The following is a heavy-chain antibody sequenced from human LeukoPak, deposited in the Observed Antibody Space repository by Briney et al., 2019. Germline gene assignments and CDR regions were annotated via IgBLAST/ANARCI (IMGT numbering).Heavy chain of an antibody. CDR2: INSDGSST. CDR3: ARDTVLWFGESYDPYNWFDP. Sequence: PGGSLRLSCAASGFTFSSYWMHWVRQAPGKGLVWVSRINSDGSSTSCADSVKGRFTISRDNAKNTLYLQMNSLRAEDTAVYYCARDTVLWFGESYDPYNWFDPWGQGTLVTVSS. CDR1: GFTFSSYW. J-gene: IGHJ5*02. V-gene: IGHV3-74*01. D-gene: IGHD3-10*01.